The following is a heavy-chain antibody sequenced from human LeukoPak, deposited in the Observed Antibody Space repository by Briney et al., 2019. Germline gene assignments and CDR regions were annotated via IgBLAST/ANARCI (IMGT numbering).Heavy chain of an antibody. CDR1: GGSFSTYF. V-gene: IGHV4-34*01. CDR2: INHSGST. Sequence: SETLSLTCAVYGGSFSTYFWSWIRQPPGKGLEWIGEINHSGSTKYNPSLKSRVTISVDTSKNQFSLKLSSVTAADTAVYYCARLVDTPMVNPADVDGMDVWGQGTTVTVSS. CDR3: ARLVDTPMVNPADVDGMDV. J-gene: IGHJ6*02. D-gene: IGHD5-18*01.